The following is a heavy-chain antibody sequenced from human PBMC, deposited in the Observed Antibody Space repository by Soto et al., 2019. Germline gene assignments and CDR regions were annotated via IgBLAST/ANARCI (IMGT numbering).Heavy chain of an antibody. D-gene: IGHD3-16*01. Sequence: SETLSLTCTVSGVSIGSSSAYWGWIRQPPGQGLEWIGTIYYSGSTYYNPSLSSRLIISVDTSKNQFSLKLSSVTAADTAVYYCARTLSKPRFYYYYGMDVWGQGTTVTVSS. J-gene: IGHJ6*02. CDR1: GVSIGSSSAY. CDR2: IYYSGST. V-gene: IGHV4-39*01. CDR3: ARTLSKPRFYYYYGMDV.